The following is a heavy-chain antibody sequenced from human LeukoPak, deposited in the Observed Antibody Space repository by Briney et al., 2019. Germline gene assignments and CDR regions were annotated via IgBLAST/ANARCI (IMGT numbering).Heavy chain of an antibody. V-gene: IGHV3-48*03. J-gene: IGHJ4*02. CDR2: ISSSGSII. CDR3: ARVNVCPRCHFDY. D-gene: IGHD3-16*01. CDR1: GFTFNSYE. Sequence: GGSLRLSCAASGFTFNSYEMNWVRQAPGKGLEWLSFISSSGSIIYYADSMKGRFTISRDNAKNTLYLQMNTLRAEDTAVYYCARVNVCPRCHFDYWGQGTLVTVSS.